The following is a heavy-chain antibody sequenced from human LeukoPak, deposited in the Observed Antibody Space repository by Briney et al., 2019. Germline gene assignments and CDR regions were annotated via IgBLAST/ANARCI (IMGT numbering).Heavy chain of an antibody. Sequence: ASVTVSCKASGYRFISNYIQWVRQAPGLGPEWIGWMHPGNGNTKYAEKFQGRVTMTRDTSINTAYMDLSSLRSDDTAVYYCAREGSYCVGGDCYSFDFWGQGTLITVSP. D-gene: IGHD2-21*02. CDR2: MHPGNGNT. CDR1: GYRFISNY. J-gene: IGHJ4*02. CDR3: AREGSYCVGGDCYSFDF. V-gene: IGHV1-2*02.